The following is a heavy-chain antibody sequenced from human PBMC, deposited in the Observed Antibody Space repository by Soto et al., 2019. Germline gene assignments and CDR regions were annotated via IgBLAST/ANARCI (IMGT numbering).Heavy chain of an antibody. D-gene: IGHD6-19*01. CDR3: AREGRSSGWHNYYYGMDV. Sequence: GSLRLSCAASGFTFSDYYMSWIRQAPGKGLEWVSYISSSSSYTNYADSVKGRFTISRDNAKNSLYLQMNSLRAEDTAVYYCAREGRSSGWHNYYYGMDVWGQGTTVTVSS. CDR2: ISSSSSYT. V-gene: IGHV3-11*06. J-gene: IGHJ6*02. CDR1: GFTFSDYY.